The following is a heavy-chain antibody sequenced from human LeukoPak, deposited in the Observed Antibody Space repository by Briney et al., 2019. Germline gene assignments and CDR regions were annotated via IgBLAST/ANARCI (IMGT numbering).Heavy chain of an antibody. CDR1: GFTFSSYW. D-gene: IGHD1-1*01. J-gene: IGHJ5*02. Sequence: GGSLRLSCAASGFTFSSYWMNWVRQAPGKGLVWVSRIASDGSSTTYADSVKGRFSISRDNAKNTLYLQMNSLRVEDTAVYYCARSQLGRSHLPEQFDPWGQGTLVTVSP. CDR2: IASDGSST. V-gene: IGHV3-74*01. CDR3: ARSQLGRSHLPEQFDP.